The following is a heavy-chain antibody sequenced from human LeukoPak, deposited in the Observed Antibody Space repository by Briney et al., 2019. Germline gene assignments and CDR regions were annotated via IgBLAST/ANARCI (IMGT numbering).Heavy chain of an antibody. J-gene: IGHJ5*02. Sequence: GASVKVSCKASGYTFNTYGITWVRQAPGQGLEWMGWISGYNGKTKYAQKLQDRDTMTTDTSTTTAYMELRSLTSDDTAMYYCARAGAVVDNWFDPWGQGTLVTVSS. CDR2: ISGYNGKT. CDR3: ARAGAVVDNWFDP. CDR1: GYTFNTYG. V-gene: IGHV1-18*01. D-gene: IGHD2-15*01.